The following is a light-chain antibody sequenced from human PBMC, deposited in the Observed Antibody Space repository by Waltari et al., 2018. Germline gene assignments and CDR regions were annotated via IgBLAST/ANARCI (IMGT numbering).Light chain of an antibody. CDR3: CSYAGRVSSVL. CDR2: VVS. CDR1: SSDVGSYNL. Sequence: QSALTQPASVSGSPGQSITIPCTGTSSDVGSYNLVSWYQHHPGKAPKLIIYVVSQRPSGFSNHFSGSKSGTSASLPISGLQAENEADFYCCSYAGRVSSVLFGEGTKLTVL. J-gene: IGLJ3*02. V-gene: IGLV2-23*02.